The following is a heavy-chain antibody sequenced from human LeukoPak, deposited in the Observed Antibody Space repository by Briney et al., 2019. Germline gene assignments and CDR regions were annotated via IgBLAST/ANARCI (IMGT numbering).Heavy chain of an antibody. CDR3: ARLVDDSSGYYQYYFDY. CDR1: GVSFSSYY. J-gene: IGHJ4*02. Sequence: SETLSLTCTVSGVSFSSYYWSWIRQPPGKGLEWIGEIYHSGSTNYNPSLKSRVTISVDKSKNQFSLKLSSVTAADTAVYYCARLVDDSSGYYQYYFDYWGQGTLVTVSS. D-gene: IGHD3-22*01. V-gene: IGHV4-34*01. CDR2: IYHSGST.